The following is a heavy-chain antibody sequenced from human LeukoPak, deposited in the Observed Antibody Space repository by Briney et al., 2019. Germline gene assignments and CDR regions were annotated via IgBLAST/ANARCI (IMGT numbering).Heavy chain of an antibody. J-gene: IGHJ4*02. CDR1: GFTFSSYE. CDR2: ISSSGSTI. CDR3: AKETAVAGNRPFDY. V-gene: IGHV3-48*03. D-gene: IGHD6-19*01. Sequence: SGGSLRLSCAASGFTFSSYEMNWVRQAPGKGLEWVSYISSSGSTIYYADSVKGRFTISRDNAKNSLYLQMNSLRAEDTALYYCAKETAVAGNRPFDYWGQGTLVTVSS.